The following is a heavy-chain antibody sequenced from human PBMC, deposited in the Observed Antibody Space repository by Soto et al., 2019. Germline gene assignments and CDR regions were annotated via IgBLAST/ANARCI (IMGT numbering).Heavy chain of an antibody. D-gene: IGHD3-10*01. CDR1: GYTFTSYG. CDR3: GRRSMAHNWFDP. J-gene: IGHJ5*02. V-gene: IGHV1-18*01. CDR2: ISAYNGNT. Sequence: QVQLVQSGAEVKKPGASVKVSCKASGYTFTSYGISWVRQAPGQGLEWMGWISAYNGNTNYAQKLQGRVTMTTDTSTSIAYKELRRLRSADAALFCCGRRSMAHNWFDPWGQGALVTVSS.